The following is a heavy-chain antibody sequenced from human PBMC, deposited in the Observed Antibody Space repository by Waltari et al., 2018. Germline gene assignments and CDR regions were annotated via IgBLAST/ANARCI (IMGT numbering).Heavy chain of an antibody. CDR2: IYSGGST. D-gene: IGHD1-26*01. CDR3: ARGWELPYYYYYGMDV. CDR1: GFTVSSNY. Sequence: EVQLVESGGGLIQPGGSLRLSCAASGFTVSSNYMSWVRQAPGKGLEWVSVIYSGGSTYYADSVKGRFTISRDNSKNTLYLQMNSLRAEDTAVYYCARGWELPYYYYYGMDVWGQGTTVTVSS. V-gene: IGHV3-53*01. J-gene: IGHJ6*02.